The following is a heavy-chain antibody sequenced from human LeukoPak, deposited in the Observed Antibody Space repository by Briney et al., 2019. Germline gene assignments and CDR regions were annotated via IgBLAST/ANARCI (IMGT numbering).Heavy chain of an antibody. Sequence: NTSETLSLTCTVSGGSISSYYWSWIRQPPGKGLEWIGYIYYSGSTNYNPSLKSRVTISVDTSKNQFSLKLSSVTAADTAVYYCARHYYDSSGYSEADWYFDLWGRGTLVTVSS. V-gene: IGHV4-59*01. CDR2: IYYSGST. CDR3: ARHYYDSSGYSEADWYFDL. CDR1: GGSISSYY. D-gene: IGHD3-22*01. J-gene: IGHJ2*01.